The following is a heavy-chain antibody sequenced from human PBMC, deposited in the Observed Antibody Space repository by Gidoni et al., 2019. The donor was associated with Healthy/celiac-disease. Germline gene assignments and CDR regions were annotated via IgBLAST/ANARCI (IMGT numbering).Heavy chain of an antibody. V-gene: IGHV4-34*01. CDR1: GGSFSGYY. D-gene: IGHD3-10*01. Sequence: QVQLQQWGAGLLKPSETLSLTCAVYGGSFSGYYWSWNRQPPGKGLEWIGEINHSGSTNYNPSLKSRVTISVDTSKNQFSLKLSSVTAADTAVYYCARDGARFGELSFDYWGQGTLVTVSS. CDR2: INHSGST. CDR3: ARDGARFGELSFDY. J-gene: IGHJ4*02.